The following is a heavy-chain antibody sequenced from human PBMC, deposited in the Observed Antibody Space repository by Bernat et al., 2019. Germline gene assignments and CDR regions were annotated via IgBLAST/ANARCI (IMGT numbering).Heavy chain of an antibody. V-gene: IGHV4-59*08. CDR1: GGSISSDY. J-gene: IGHJ5*02. Sequence: QLQLQESGPGLVKPSETLSLTCTVSGGSISSDYWSWIRQPPGKGLEWIGYIYYSGSTNYNPSLKSRVTISVDTSKNQFSLKLSSVTAADSAFYYCARQGVGADWFDPWGQGTLVTVSS. CDR3: ARQGVGADWFDP. CDR2: IYYSGST. D-gene: IGHD1-26*01.